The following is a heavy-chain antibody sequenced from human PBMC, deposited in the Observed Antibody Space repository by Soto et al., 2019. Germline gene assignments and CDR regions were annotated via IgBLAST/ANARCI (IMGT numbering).Heavy chain of an antibody. CDR1: GYTFTGYY. CDR3: ARAPQSSTAVRFFDY. J-gene: IGHJ4*02. D-gene: IGHD2-21*02. V-gene: IGHV1-2*02. Sequence: ASVKVSCKTSGYTFTGYYLYWVRQAPGQGLEWMGRINPSTGGTDFAQKFQGRVTVTRDTSITTAYMDLSRLKSDDTAVYYCARAPQSSTAVRFFDYWGQGTLVTVSS. CDR2: INPSTGGT.